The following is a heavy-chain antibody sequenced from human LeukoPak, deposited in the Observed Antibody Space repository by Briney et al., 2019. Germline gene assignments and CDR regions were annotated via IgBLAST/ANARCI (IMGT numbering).Heavy chain of an antibody. J-gene: IGHJ4*02. CDR3: ARHRGPDYVGGD. D-gene: IGHD4-17*01. Sequence: GESLKISCQVSGYIFTNYWIGWVRQMPGKGLESMGIIYPADSDTTYSPSFQGQVTISADKSISTAYLQWSSLKASDTAMYYCARHRGPDYVGGDWGQGTLVTVSS. CDR2: IYPADSDT. CDR1: GYIFTNYW. V-gene: IGHV5-51*01.